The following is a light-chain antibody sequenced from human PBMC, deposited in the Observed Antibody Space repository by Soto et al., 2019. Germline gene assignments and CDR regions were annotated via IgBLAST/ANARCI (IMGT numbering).Light chain of an antibody. CDR1: SSDVGDYGY. CDR2: EVS. CDR3: SSYAGSLYV. Sequence: QSVLTQPPSASGSPGQSVTISCTGTSSDVGDYGYVSWYQQHPGKAPKLMIYEVSKRPSGVPARFSGSKSGNTASLTVSGLQAEDEADYYCSSYAGSLYVFGTGTKLTVL. J-gene: IGLJ1*01. V-gene: IGLV2-8*01.